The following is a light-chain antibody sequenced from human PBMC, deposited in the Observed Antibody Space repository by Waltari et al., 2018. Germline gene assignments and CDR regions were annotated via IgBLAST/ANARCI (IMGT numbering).Light chain of an antibody. CDR1: GSNLGAGYD. Sequence: QSVLTQPPSVSGAPGQRVSISCTGSGSNLGAGYDVHWYQQHPGKAPKLLIYGTSTRPPGSPDRFLGCQSGTSASLARTALQAEDEAEYYCQSYDTSLSVVFGGGTKLTVL. CDR2: GTS. J-gene: IGLJ2*01. CDR3: QSYDTSLSVV. V-gene: IGLV1-40*01.